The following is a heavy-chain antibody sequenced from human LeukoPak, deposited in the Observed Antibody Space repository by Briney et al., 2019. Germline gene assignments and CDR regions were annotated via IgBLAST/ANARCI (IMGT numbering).Heavy chain of an antibody. V-gene: IGHV3-48*04. CDR3: ARESELDY. CDR2: ICSSSSAI. J-gene: IGHJ4*02. Sequence: PGGSLRLSCAASGFTFSSYSMNWVRQAPGKGLEWVSYICSSSSAIYYADSVKGRFTISRDNAKNSLYLQMNGLRAEDTAVYYCARESELDYWGQGTLVTVSS. CDR1: GFTFSSYS. D-gene: IGHD1-26*01.